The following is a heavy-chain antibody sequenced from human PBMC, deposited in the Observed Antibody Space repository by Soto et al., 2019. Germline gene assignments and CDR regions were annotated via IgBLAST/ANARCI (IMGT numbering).Heavy chain of an antibody. V-gene: IGHV4-34*01. CDR3: ARGGREVAGFDY. CDR1: GGSFSGYY. Sequence: SETLSLTCAVYGGSFSGYYWSWIRQPPGKGLEWIGEINHSGSTNYNPSLKSRVTISVDTSKNQFSLKLSSVTAADTAVYYCARGGREVAGFDYWGQGTLVTVAS. D-gene: IGHD6-19*01. CDR2: INHSGST. J-gene: IGHJ4*02.